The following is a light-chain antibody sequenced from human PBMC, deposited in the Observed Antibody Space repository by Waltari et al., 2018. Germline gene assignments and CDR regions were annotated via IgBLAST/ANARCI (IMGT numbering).Light chain of an antibody. CDR2: EVI. V-gene: IGLV2-8*01. CDR3: SSYAGLKV. J-gene: IGLJ2*01. CDR1: SSDIGNSKY. Sequence: QSALTQPPSASGSPGQSVTLPCTGTSSDIGNSKYVSWYQQHPGKAPNLMIYEVIKRPSGVPDRFSGSKSGNTASLTVSGLQAEDEAVYYCSSYAGLKVFGGGTKLTVL.